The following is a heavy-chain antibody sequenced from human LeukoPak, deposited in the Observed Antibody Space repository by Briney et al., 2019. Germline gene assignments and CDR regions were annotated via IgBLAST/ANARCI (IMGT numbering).Heavy chain of an antibody. CDR2: VHYSGST. D-gene: IGHD1-26*01. CDR1: GGSISTNY. CDR3: ARTHGGTYTEGYFFDY. V-gene: IGHV4-59*01. J-gene: IGHJ4*02. Sequence: SETPSLTCSVSGGSISTNYWSWIRQPPGKGLEWIGYVHYSGSTNSNPSLKGRVTISVDTSKDQFSLELRSVAAADTAVYYCARTHGGTYTEGYFFDYWGQGTLVTVSS.